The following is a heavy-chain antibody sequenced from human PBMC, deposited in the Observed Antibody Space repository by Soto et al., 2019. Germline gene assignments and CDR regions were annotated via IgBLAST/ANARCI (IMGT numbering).Heavy chain of an antibody. CDR2: ISSSGSTI. CDR3: ARDPVLYEVVPAAMNAFDI. J-gene: IGHJ3*02. V-gene: IGHV3-11*01. CDR1: GFTFSDYY. D-gene: IGHD2-2*01. Sequence: GGSLRLSCAASGFTFSDYYMSWIRQAPGKGLEWVSYISSSGSTIYYADSVKGRFTISRDNAKNSLYLQMNSLRAEDTAVYYCARDPVLYEVVPAAMNAFDIWGQGTMVTVSS.